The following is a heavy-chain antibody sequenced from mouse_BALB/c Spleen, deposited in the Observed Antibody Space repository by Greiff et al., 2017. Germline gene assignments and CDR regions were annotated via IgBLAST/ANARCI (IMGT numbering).Heavy chain of an antibody. D-gene: IGHD2-4*01. V-gene: IGHV14-3*02. CDR1: GFNIKDTY. CDR3: TREITFAY. J-gene: IGHJ3*01. Sequence: EVNLVESGAELVKPGASVKLSCTASGFNIKDTYMHWVKQRPEQGLEWIGRIDPANGNTKYDPKFQGKATITADTSSNTAYLQLSSLTSEDTAVYYCTREITFAYWGQGTLVTVSA. CDR2: IDPANGNT.